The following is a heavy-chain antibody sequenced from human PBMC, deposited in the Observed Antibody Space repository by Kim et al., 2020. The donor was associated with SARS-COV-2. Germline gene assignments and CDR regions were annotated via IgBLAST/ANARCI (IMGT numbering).Heavy chain of an antibody. Sequence: GGSLRLSCAASGFTFNNAWMNWVRQAPGKGLEWIGRIKTKNDGYTTEYIEPVKGRFTISRDDSKNMLYLQLNGLKTDDTAIYYCTSRRTTTNDYWGQGTL. CDR3: TSRRTTTNDY. D-gene: IGHD1-26*01. CDR1: GFTFNNAW. J-gene: IGHJ4*02. CDR2: IKTKNDGYTT. V-gene: IGHV3-15*01.